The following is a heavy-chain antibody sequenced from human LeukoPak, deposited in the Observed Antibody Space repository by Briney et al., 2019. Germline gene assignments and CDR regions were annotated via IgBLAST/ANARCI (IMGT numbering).Heavy chain of an antibody. Sequence: ASVKVSCKASGYTFTSYYMHWVRQAPGQGLEWMGIINPSGGSTSYAQKFQGRVTMTRDMSTSTVYMELSSLRSEDTAVYYCAREEGILTYFDHWGQGTLVTVSS. CDR2: INPSGGST. V-gene: IGHV1-46*01. D-gene: IGHD3-9*01. CDR1: GYTFTSYY. CDR3: AREEGILTYFDH. J-gene: IGHJ4*02.